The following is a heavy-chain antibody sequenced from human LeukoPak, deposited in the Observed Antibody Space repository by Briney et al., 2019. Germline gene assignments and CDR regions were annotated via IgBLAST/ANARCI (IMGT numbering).Heavy chain of an antibody. CDR1: GFTFSSYW. Sequence: GASLKISCAASGFTFSSYWMHWVRQAPGKGLVWVSRINSDGSSTSYADSVKGRFTISRDNAKNTLYLQMNSLRAEDTAVCYCARDPGVGGYCSGGSCYSRWFDPWGQGTLVTVSS. CDR2: INSDGSST. CDR3: ARDPGVGGYCSGGSCYSRWFDP. J-gene: IGHJ5*02. D-gene: IGHD2-15*01. V-gene: IGHV3-74*01.